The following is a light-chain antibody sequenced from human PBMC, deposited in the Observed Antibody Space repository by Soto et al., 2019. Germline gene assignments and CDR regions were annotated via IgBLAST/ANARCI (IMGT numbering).Light chain of an antibody. V-gene: IGLV1-44*01. Sequence: QSVLTQPPSASGTPGQRVTISCSGSSSNIGSNIVNWYQQLPGTAPKLLIYSNNQRPSGVPDRFSCSKSGTSASLAISGLQSEDEADYYCAAWDDSLNGVVFGGGTKLTVL. CDR1: SSNIGSNI. J-gene: IGLJ2*01. CDR2: SNN. CDR3: AAWDDSLNGVV.